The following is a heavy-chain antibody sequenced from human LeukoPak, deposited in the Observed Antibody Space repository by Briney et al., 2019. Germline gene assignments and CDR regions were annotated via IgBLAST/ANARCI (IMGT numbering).Heavy chain of an antibody. CDR3: TTNPYSSSWLAGAFAV. V-gene: IGHV3-15*01. J-gene: IGHJ3*01. Sequence: PGGSLRLSCAASGFSFSNAWMSWVRQAPGKGREWVGRIKSNSNGGTIDYAAPVKGRFTISRDDPKNTLYLQMNSLKTEDTGVYYCTTNPYSSSWLAGAFAVWGQGTVVSVSS. CDR2: IKSNSNGGTI. D-gene: IGHD6-13*01. CDR1: GFSFSNAW.